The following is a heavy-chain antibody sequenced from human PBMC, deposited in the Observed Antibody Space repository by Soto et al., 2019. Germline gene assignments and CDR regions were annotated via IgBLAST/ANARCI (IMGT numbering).Heavy chain of an antibody. Sequence: SETLSLTCTVSGGSISSGDYYWSWIRQPPGKGLEWIGYIYYSGSTYYNPSLKSRVTISVDTSKNQFSLKLSSVTAADTAVYYCARLVVIPFYFDYWGQGTLVTVS. D-gene: IGHD3-22*01. CDR1: GGSISSGDYY. CDR3: ARLVVIPFYFDY. CDR2: IYYSGST. J-gene: IGHJ4*02. V-gene: IGHV4-30-4*01.